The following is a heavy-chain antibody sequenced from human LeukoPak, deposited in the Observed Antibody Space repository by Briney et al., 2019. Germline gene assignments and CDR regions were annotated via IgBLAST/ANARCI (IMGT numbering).Heavy chain of an antibody. J-gene: IGHJ4*02. CDR1: RSTFSRLW. V-gene: IGHV3-7*05. Sequence: GATERLSCAASRSTFSRLWKISVRPAPGKGLEWVANIKQDGSEKYCVDSVKGRFTISRDNAKNSLYLQMNSVRAEDTAVYFCARYYNWNSLDYWGQGTPVTVSS. CDR3: ARYYNWNSLDY. CDR2: IKQDGSEK. D-gene: IGHD1-20*01.